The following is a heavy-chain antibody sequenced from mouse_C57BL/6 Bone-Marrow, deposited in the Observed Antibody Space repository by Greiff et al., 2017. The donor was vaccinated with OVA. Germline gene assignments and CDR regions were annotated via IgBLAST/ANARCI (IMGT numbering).Heavy chain of an antibody. V-gene: IGHV1-19*01. CDR2: INPYNGGT. J-gene: IGHJ3*01. CDR3: ARSGFAWFAY. Sequence: VQLQQSGPVLVKPGASVKMSCKASGYTFTDYYMNWVKQSHGKSLEWIGVINPYNGGTSYNQKFKGKATLTVDKSSSTAYMELNSLTSEDSAVYYYARSGFAWFAYWGQGTLVTVSA. CDR1: GYTFTDYY.